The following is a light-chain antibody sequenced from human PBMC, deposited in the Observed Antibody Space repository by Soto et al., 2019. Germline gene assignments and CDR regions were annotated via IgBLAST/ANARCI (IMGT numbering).Light chain of an antibody. CDR3: QQYNNWPLYS. CDR1: QGVGPN. Sequence: EIVMTQSPGTLSVSPGDRATLSCRASQGVGPNLAWYQQRPGQAPRLLIYAASTMATGIPARFSGRGSGTEFTLTISSLQSEAFALYFCQQYNNWPLYSFGQGTKLEIK. J-gene: IGKJ2*01. CDR2: AAS. V-gene: IGKV3-15*01.